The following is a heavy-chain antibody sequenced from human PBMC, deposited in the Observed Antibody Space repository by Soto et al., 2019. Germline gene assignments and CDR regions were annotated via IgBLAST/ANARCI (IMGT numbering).Heavy chain of an antibody. V-gene: IGHV4-34*01. D-gene: IGHD3-3*01. J-gene: IGHJ4*02. Sequence: PSETLSLTCAVYGGSFSGYYWSWIRQPPGKALEWIGEINHSGSTNYNPSLKSRVTISVDTSKNQFSLKLSSVTAADTAVYYCARGLFWSGYYSYFDYWGQGTLVTVSS. CDR1: GGSFSGYY. CDR3: ARGLFWSGYYSYFDY. CDR2: INHSGST.